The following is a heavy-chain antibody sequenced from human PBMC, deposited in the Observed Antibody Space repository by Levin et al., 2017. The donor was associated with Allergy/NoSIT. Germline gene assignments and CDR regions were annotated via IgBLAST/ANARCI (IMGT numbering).Heavy chain of an antibody. V-gene: IGHV3-23*01. CDR3: ARYYDFSD. D-gene: IGHD3-3*01. Sequence: GGSLRLSCAASGFTFSTYGMSWVRQAPGKGLEWVSAIGGSGFTTYYADSVKGRFTISRDNSKNTLYLQMNSLRAEDTAVYYCARYYDFSDWGQGTLVTVSS. CDR1: GFTFSTYG. J-gene: IGHJ4*02. CDR2: IGGSGFTT.